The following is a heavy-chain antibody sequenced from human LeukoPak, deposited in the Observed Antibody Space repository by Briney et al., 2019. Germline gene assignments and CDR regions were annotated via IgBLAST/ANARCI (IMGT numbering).Heavy chain of an antibody. CDR1: GFTFSTYW. V-gene: IGHV3-74*01. D-gene: IGHD2-15*01. CDR3: AREYCSGGSCYDGFDY. Sequence: GGSLRLSCAASGFTFSTYWMHWVRQAPGKGLVWVSRINSDGRSTSCADSVKGRFTISRDYAKNTLYLQMNSLRAEDTAVYYCAREYCSGGSCYDGFDYWGQGTLVTVSS. CDR2: INSDGRST. J-gene: IGHJ4*02.